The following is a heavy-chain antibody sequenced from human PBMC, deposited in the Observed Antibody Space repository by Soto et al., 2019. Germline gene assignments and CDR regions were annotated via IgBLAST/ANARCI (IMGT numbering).Heavy chain of an antibody. CDR1: GGSISDYY. CDR2: IHYTGST. CDR3: ARGTPYHRNDDWFDT. V-gene: IGHV4-59*12. J-gene: IGHJ5*02. Sequence: TSETLSLTCTVSGGSISDYYWNWIRQPPGKGLEWIGFIHYTGSTNYNPSLKSRVAISVDTSKNQFSVKLTSVTAADTAVYYCARGTPYHRNDDWFDTWGQGTLVTVSS.